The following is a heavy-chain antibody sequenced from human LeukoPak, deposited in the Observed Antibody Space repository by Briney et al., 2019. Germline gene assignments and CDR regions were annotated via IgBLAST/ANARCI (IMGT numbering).Heavy chain of an antibody. J-gene: IGHJ4*02. V-gene: IGHV1-2*02. Sequence: ASVKVSCKASGYTFTGYYMHWVRQAPGQGLEWMGWINPNSGGTNYAQKFQGRVTMTRDTSISTAYMELSRLRSDDTAVYYCASTDFYYYDSSGLDYWGQGTLVTVSS. D-gene: IGHD3-22*01. CDR1: GYTFTGYY. CDR3: ASTDFYYYDSSGLDY. CDR2: INPNSGGT.